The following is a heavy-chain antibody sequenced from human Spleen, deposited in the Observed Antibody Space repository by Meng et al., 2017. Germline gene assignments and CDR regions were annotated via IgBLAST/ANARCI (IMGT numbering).Heavy chain of an antibody. CDR1: GGSMSSGNYY. CDR3: ASFDHIPRRNYFDY. J-gene: IGHJ4*02. D-gene: IGHD2-21*01. CDR2: IHHSGSA. Sequence: QVQLQESGPGLVEPSQTLSLTCTVSGGSMSSGNYYWSWIRQPPGKGLEWIGYIHHSGSAYYIPSLKSRVSISVDTSKNQFSLNLNSMTAADTAVYYCASFDHIPRRNYFDYWGQGTLVTVSS. V-gene: IGHV4-30-4*01.